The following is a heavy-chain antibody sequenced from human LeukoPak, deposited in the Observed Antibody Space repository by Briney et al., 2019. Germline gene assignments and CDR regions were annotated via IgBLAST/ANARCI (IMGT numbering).Heavy chain of an antibody. CDR2: ISGSGGYA. D-gene: IGHD3-16*01. CDR3: AKDLFGGPARSYFDY. V-gene: IGHV3-23*01. Sequence: GGSLRLSCAASGFTFSIYPMSWVRQAPGKGLEWVSSISGSGGYAYYANSVKGRFITSRDNSKNTLYLQMNSLRAEDTAVYYCAKDLFGGPARSYFDYWGPGALATVSS. J-gene: IGHJ4*02. CDR1: GFTFSIYP.